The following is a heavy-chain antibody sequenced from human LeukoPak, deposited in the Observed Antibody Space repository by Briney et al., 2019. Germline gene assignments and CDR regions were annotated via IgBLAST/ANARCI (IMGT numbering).Heavy chain of an antibody. V-gene: IGHV3-48*02. CDR1: GFTFSGYS. Sequence: PGGSLRLSCGASGFTFSGYSMNWVRQAPGKGLEWVSYISSTSSIISYADSVKGRFTISRDNAKNSLYLQMNSLRDEDTAVYYCVRESSYGFNMWGQGTMVTVSS. CDR2: ISSTSSII. CDR3: VRESSYGFNM. J-gene: IGHJ3*02.